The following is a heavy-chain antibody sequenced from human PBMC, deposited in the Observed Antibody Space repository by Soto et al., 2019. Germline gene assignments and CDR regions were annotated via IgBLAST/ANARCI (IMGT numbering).Heavy chain of an antibody. CDR2: ISARGGST. CDR3: AKGIGGSSSARSNDY. CDR1: GFTFSSYA. J-gene: IGHJ4*02. D-gene: IGHD6-6*01. V-gene: IGHV3-23*01. Sequence: VGSLRLSCAASGFTFSSYAMSWVRQAPGKGLEWVSVISARGGSTYYANSVKGRFTISRDNSKNTLYLQMNSLRAEDTAVYYCAKGIGGSSSARSNDYWGQGTLVTVSS.